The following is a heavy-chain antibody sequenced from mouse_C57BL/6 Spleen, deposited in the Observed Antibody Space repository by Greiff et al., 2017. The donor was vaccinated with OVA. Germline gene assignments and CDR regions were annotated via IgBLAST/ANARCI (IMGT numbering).Heavy chain of an antibody. CDR1: GYAFSSSW. CDR3: TYGNYVRFDY. V-gene: IGHV1-82*01. D-gene: IGHD2-1*01. CDR2: IYPGDGDT. J-gene: IGHJ2*01. Sequence: QVQLKESGPELVKPGASVKISCKASGYAFSSSWMNWVKQRPGKGFEWIGRIYPGDGDTNYNGKFKGKATLTADKSSSTAYMQLSSLTSEDSAVYFCTYGNYVRFDYWGQGTTLTVSS.